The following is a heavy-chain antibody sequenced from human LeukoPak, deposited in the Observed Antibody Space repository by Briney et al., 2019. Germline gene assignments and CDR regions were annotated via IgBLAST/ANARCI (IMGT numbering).Heavy chain of an antibody. J-gene: IGHJ4*02. CDR1: GYSFTGYW. Sequence: GESLKISCKGSGYSFTGYWIGWVRQMPGKGLEWMGIIYPDNSNTRYSPSFQGQVTISADKSINAAYLHWSSLRASDTAMYYCARGTVTTPFDYWGQGTLVTVSS. CDR3: ARGTVTTPFDY. D-gene: IGHD4-17*01. V-gene: IGHV5-51*01. CDR2: IYPDNSNT.